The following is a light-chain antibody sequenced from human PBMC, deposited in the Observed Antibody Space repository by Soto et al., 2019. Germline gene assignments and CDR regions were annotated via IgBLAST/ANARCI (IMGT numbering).Light chain of an antibody. CDR3: QKYNNAPET. V-gene: IGKV1-27*01. CDR1: QGISNY. J-gene: IGKJ2*01. Sequence: DIQMTQSPSSLSASVGDRVTITCRASQGISNYLAWYQQKPGKVPKLLIHATSTLQSGVPSRFSCSGSGTDFTLTISSLQPEDVATYYCQKYNNAPETFGQGTKVEIK. CDR2: ATS.